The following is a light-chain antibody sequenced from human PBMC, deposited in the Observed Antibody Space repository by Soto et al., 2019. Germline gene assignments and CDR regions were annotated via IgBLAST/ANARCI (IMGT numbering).Light chain of an antibody. CDR2: WAS. CDR1: QSVLYSSNNKNY. V-gene: IGKV4-1*01. Sequence: DIVMTQSPDSLAVSLGERATINCKSSQSVLYSSNNKNYLAWYQQKPGQPPKRLIYWASTRESGVPDRFSGSGSGTDFTLSISSLQAEDVAGYYCQQYYNTPPYTFGQGTKLEIK. CDR3: QQYYNTPPYT. J-gene: IGKJ2*01.